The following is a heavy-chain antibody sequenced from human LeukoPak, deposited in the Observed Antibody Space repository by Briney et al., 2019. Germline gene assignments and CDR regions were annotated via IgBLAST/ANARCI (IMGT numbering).Heavy chain of an antibody. D-gene: IGHD1-14*01. J-gene: IGHJ4*02. Sequence: QPGGSLRLSCAASGFTFGSYWMHWVRQAPGKGLVWVSRINSDGSTTTYADSVKGRFTISRDNARNTLYLQMNSLRAEDRAVYYCARLLGTTSDFDCWGQGTLVTVSS. CDR3: ARLLGTTSDFDC. CDR2: INSDGSTT. V-gene: IGHV3-74*01. CDR1: GFTFGSYW.